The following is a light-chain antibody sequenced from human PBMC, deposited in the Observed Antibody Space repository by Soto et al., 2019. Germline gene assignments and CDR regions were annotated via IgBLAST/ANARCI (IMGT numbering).Light chain of an antibody. CDR3: SSYTSSSTLV. V-gene: IGLV2-14*01. CDR1: SSDVGGYNY. J-gene: IGLJ2*01. CDR2: DVS. Sequence: QSALTQPASVSGSPGQSITISCTGTSSDVGGYNYVSWYQQHPGKAPKLMIYDVSNRPSGVSNRFSGSKSGNTASLTISGLQAEDEADHYCSSYTSSSTLVFGGGTKLTVL.